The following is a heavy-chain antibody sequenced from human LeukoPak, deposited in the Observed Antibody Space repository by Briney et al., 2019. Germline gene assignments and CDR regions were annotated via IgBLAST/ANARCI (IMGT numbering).Heavy chain of an antibody. CDR3: ARDRKGLFDY. CDR2: ISSSSSTI. CDR1: GFTFSSYS. Sequence: GGSLRLPCAASGFTFSSYSMNWVRQAPGKRLEWVSYISSSSSTIYYADSVKGRFTISRDNAKNSLYLQMNSLRAEDTAVYYCARDRKGLFDYWGQGTLVTVSS. V-gene: IGHV3-48*01. D-gene: IGHD1-14*01. J-gene: IGHJ4*02.